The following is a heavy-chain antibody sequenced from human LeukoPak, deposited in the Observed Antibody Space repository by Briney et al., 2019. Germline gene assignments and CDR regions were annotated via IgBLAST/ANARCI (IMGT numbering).Heavy chain of an antibody. CDR2: INHSGST. V-gene: IGHV4-34*01. CDR1: GRSFSGYY. Sequence: SETLSLTCAVYGRSFSGYYWSWVRQPPGKGLEWIGEINHSGSTNYNPSLKSRVAISVDTSKTQFSLKLSSVTAADTAVYYCARGGSVVVPVSRTKRWFDPWGQGTLVTVSS. J-gene: IGHJ5*02. CDR3: ARGGSVVVPVSRTKRWFDP. D-gene: IGHD2-2*01.